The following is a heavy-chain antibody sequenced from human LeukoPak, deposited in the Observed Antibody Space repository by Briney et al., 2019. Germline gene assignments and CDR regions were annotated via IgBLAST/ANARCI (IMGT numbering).Heavy chain of an antibody. J-gene: IGHJ6*02. V-gene: IGHV3-7*01. CDR2: IKEDGGEK. D-gene: IGHD3-22*01. CDR1: RFTFCSSW. CDR3: ARGPFEHDSSGHYYYYGMDV. Sequence: GGSLRLSCAASRFTFCSSWMSWVRQAPGEGLGWGANIKEDGGEKYCGGSVKGRFIISRDNAKSSLYLQMNSLRVDDTAVYYCARGPFEHDSSGHYYYYGMDVWGQGTTVTVSS.